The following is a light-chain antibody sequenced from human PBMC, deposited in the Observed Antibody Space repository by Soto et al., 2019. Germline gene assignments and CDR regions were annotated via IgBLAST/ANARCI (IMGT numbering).Light chain of an antibody. Sequence: EIVMTQSPATLPVSPGERATLSCRASQTVYNNLAWYQQKPGQAPRLLIYSASTRATGLPARFSGSGSGTEFTLTISSLQSEDSAVYFCQQYNAWLLTFGGGNKVEIK. CDR3: QQYNAWLLT. CDR2: SAS. V-gene: IGKV3-15*01. CDR1: QTVYNN. J-gene: IGKJ4*01.